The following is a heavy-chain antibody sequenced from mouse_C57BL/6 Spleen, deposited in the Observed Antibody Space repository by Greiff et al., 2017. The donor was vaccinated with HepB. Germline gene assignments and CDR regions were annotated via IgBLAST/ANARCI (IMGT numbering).Heavy chain of an antibody. CDR2: INPSSGYT. V-gene: IGHV1-7*01. J-gene: IGHJ4*01. Sequence: VQLQQSGAELAKPGASVKLSCKASGYTFTSYWMHWVKQRPGQGLEWIGYINPSSGYTKYNQKFKDKATLTADKSSSTAYMQLSSLTYEDSAVYYCARGPYGYVGAMDYWGQGTSVTVSS. D-gene: IGHD2-2*01. CDR3: ARGPYGYVGAMDY. CDR1: GYTFTSYW.